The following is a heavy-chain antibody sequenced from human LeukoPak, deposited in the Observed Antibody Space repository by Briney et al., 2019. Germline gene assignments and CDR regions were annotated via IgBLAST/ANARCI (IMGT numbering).Heavy chain of an antibody. CDR3: AAHAEWLNTGDDAFDI. D-gene: IGHD3-3*01. V-gene: IGHV3-30*03. Sequence: GGSLRLSCAASGFTFSYYGMHWVRQAPGKGLEWVAVISYDGSNKHYADSVKGRFTISRDNSKNTLYLQMNSLRAEDTAVYYCAAHAEWLNTGDDAFDIWGQGTLVTVSP. J-gene: IGHJ3*02. CDR2: ISYDGSNK. CDR1: GFTFSYYG.